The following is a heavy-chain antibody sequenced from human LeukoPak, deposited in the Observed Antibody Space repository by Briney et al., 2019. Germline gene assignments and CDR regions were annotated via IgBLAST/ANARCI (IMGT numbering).Heavy chain of an antibody. D-gene: IGHD3-22*01. CDR3: ARDYYDSSGYYYAGLDY. CDR1: GFTFSSYS. J-gene: IGHJ4*02. CDR2: ISSSSSYI. V-gene: IGHV3-21*01. Sequence: PGGSLRLSCAASGFTFSSYSMNWVRQAPGKGLEWVSSISSSSSYIYYADSVKGRFTISRDNAKNSLYLQMNSPRAEDTAVYYCARDYYDSSGYYYAGLDYWGQGTLVTVSS.